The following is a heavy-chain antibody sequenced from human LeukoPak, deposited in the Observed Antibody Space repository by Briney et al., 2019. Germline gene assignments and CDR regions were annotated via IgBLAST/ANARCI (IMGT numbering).Heavy chain of an antibody. V-gene: IGHV4-34*01. CDR2: INHSGST. J-gene: IGHJ6*03. Sequence: PSETLSLTCAVYGGSFSNYYYSWIRQPPGEGLEWIGEINHSGSTNYNPSLKSRVTMSVDTSKNQFSLNLSSVTAADAADYYCARGVGWPHTMTYYYYYMDVWGKGTPVTVSS. CDR3: ARGVGWPHTMTYYYYYMDV. CDR1: GGSFSNYY. D-gene: IGHD1-26*01.